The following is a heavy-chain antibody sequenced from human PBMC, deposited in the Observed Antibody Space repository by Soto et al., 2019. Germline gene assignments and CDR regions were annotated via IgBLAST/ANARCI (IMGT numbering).Heavy chain of an antibody. CDR3: EKDFSHYFDY. CDR2: ISYDGSKK. V-gene: IGHV3-30*18. CDR1: GFTFSSYG. Sequence: QVQLVESGGGVVQPGRSPRLSCAASGFTFSSYGMHWVRQAPGKGLEWVAVISYDGSKKYYADSVKGRFTISRDNSKNRLYLQMNSLRAEDTAVYYCEKDFSHYFDYWGQGTLVTVSS. J-gene: IGHJ4*02.